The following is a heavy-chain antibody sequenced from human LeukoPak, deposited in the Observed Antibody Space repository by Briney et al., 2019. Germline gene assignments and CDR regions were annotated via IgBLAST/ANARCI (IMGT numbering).Heavy chain of an antibody. CDR2: IVVGSGNT. J-gene: IGHJ5*02. D-gene: IGHD3-3*01. V-gene: IGHV1-58*02. CDR1: GFTFTSCA. CDR3: AAEVGYDFWSGYKYNWFDP. Sequence: GASVKVSCKASGFTFTSCAMQWVRQARGQRLEWIGWIVVGSGNTNYAQKFQERVTITRDMSTSTAYMELSSLRSEDTAVYYCAAEVGYDFWSGYKYNWFDPWGQGTLVTVSS.